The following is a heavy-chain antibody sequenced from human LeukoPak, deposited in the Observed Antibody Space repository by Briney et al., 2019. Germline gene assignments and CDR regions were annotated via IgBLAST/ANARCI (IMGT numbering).Heavy chain of an antibody. Sequence: SETLSLTCAVYGGSFSGYYWSWIRQPPGKGLEWIGEINHSGSTNYNPSLKSRVTISVDTSKNQFSLKLSSVTAADTAVYYCARGGSGGRTRTIVVVQDYYYYMDVWGKGTTVTVSS. CDR1: GGSFSGYY. D-gene: IGHD2-2*01. CDR3: ARGGSGGRTRTIVVVQDYYYYMDV. J-gene: IGHJ6*03. CDR2: INHSGST. V-gene: IGHV4-34*01.